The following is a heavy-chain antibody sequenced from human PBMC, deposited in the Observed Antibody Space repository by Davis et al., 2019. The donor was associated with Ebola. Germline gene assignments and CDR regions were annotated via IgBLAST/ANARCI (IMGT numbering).Heavy chain of an antibody. CDR3: ARLERAGSSTYFDY. V-gene: IGHV5-51*01. CDR2: IYPGDSDT. CDR1: GYSLNTYW. J-gene: IGHJ4*02. Sequence: GESLKISCKGSGYSLNTYWIAWVRQMPGKGLEWMGIIYPGDSDTRYSPSFRGQVTISVDKSISTAYLQWSSLKASDTAMYYCARLERAGSSTYFDYWGQGALVTVSS. D-gene: IGHD2/OR15-2a*01.